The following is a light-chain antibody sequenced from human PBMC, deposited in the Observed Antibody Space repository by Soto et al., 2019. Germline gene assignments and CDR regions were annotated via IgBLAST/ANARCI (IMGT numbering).Light chain of an antibody. CDR3: QSYDTRLSGYV. J-gene: IGLJ1*01. CDR2: DNN. CDR1: SSNIGAGYD. Sequence: QSVLTQSPSVSGAPGQRVTLSCTGSSSNIGAGYDVHWYQQLPGAAPKLLIYDNNNRPSGVPDRFSGSKSGASASLAITGLQAEDEADYYCQSYDTRLSGYVFGTGTKATVL. V-gene: IGLV1-40*01.